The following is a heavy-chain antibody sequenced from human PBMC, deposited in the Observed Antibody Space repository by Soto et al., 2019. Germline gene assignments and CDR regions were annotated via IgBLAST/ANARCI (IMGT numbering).Heavy chain of an antibody. V-gene: IGHV3-23*01. D-gene: IGHD6-19*01. J-gene: IGHJ4*02. CDR1: GFTFISYA. CDR2: ISGSGSSS. Sequence: PGGSLRLSCAASGFTFISYAMSWVRQAPGKGLEWVSAISGSGSSSYYADSVRGRFTISRDNSKNTLYLQMNSLRAEDTAVYYCAKCSPRYSSGLKAYYFDHWGQGTLVTVSS. CDR3: AKCSPRYSSGLKAYYFDH.